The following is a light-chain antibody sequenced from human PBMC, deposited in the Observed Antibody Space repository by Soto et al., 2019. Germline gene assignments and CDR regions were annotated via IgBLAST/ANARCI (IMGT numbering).Light chain of an antibody. CDR2: DVS. J-gene: IGLJ2*01. Sequence: QSVLTQPASVSGSPGQSITIACTGTSSDVGGYNYVSWYQQHPGKAPKLMIYDVSNRPSGVSNRFSGSKSGNTASLTISGLQAEDEADYYCISYAINTPVLFGGGTKLTVL. CDR1: SSDVGGYNY. V-gene: IGLV2-14*01. CDR3: ISYAINTPVL.